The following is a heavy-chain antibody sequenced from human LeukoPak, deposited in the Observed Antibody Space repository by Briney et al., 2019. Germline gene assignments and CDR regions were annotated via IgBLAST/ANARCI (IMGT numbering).Heavy chain of an antibody. V-gene: IGHV3-74*01. CDR2: IRGDGGDT. CDR1: RFSFSNSW. Sequence: PGGSLRLSCAASRFSFSNSWMHWVRQTPGKGLEWVSSIRGDGGDTTYADSVKGRFTISRDNAKNTLYLQMNSLRADDTAVYYCAAEHDGFEIWGQGTMVTVSS. CDR3: AAEHDGFEI. J-gene: IGHJ3*02.